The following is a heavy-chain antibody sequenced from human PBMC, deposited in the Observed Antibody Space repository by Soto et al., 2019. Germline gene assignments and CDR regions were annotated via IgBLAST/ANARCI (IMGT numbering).Heavy chain of an antibody. V-gene: IGHV1-69*12. Sequence: QVQLVQSGAAVKKPGSSVKVSCKASGGTFSSYAISWVRQAPGQGLEWMGGIIPIFGTLNYAQKFQGRVTITADESTSTAYMELSRLRSEDTAVYYCARWGGDYYDYHGMDVWGQGTTVTVPS. D-gene: IGHD4-17*01. CDR1: GGTFSSYA. J-gene: IGHJ6*02. CDR3: ARWGGDYYDYHGMDV. CDR2: IIPIFGTL.